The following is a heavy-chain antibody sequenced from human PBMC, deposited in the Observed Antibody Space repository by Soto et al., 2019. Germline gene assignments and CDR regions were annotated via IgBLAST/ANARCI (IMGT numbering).Heavy chain of an antibody. CDR3: FKQTPRRVFDF. V-gene: IGHV3-23*01. Sequence: QPGGSLRLSCAASGFTSSSYAMNWVRQAPGKGMEWISTINGRDGNTFYAASVRGRFIISRDISKNTLYLQMTSLRDEDTAKYYFFKQTPRRVFDFWAQGALLPVSA. J-gene: IGHJ4*02. CDR2: INGRDGNT. CDR1: GFTSSSYA. D-gene: IGHD3-3*01.